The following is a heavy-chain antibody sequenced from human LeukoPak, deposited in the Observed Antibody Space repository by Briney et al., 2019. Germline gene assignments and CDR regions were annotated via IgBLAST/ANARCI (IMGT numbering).Heavy chain of an antibody. CDR3: AGSYYNKATGAFDI. V-gene: IGHV4-59*08. CDR1: GGSISSYY. CDR2: IYYSGST. J-gene: IGHJ3*02. Sequence: SETLSLTCTVSGGSISSYYWSWIRQPPGKGLEWIGYIYYSGSTNYNPSLKSRVTISVDTSKNQFSLKLSSVTAADTAVYYCAGSYYNKATGAFDIWGQGTMVTVSS. D-gene: IGHD3-10*01.